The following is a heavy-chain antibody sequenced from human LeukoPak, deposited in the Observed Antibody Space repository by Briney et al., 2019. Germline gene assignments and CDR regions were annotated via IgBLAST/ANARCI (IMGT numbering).Heavy chain of an antibody. CDR1: GGTFSSYA. D-gene: IGHD7-27*01. CDR2: IIPIFGTA. Sequence: GASVKVSCKASGGTFSSYAISWVRQAPGQGLEWMGGIIPIFGTANYAQKFQGRVTITADESTSTAYMELSSLRSEDTAVYYCARDPGGTWGFDYWGQGALVTVSS. V-gene: IGHV1-69*13. J-gene: IGHJ4*02. CDR3: ARDPGGTWGFDY.